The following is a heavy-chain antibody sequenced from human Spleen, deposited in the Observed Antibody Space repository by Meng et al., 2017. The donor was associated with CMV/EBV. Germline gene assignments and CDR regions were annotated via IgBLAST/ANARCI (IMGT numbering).Heavy chain of an antibody. D-gene: IGHD7-27*01. V-gene: IGHV1-2*02. CDR2: INPNSGGT. CDR3: ARDNNWGPDY. J-gene: IGHJ4*02. CDR1: GYTFTNYD. Sequence: ASVKVSCKASGYTFTNYDFNWVRQATGQGLEWMGWINPNSGGTNYAQNFQGRVTMTRDTSSSTAYMELNRLTSDDTAVYYCARDNNWGPDYWGQGTLVTVSS.